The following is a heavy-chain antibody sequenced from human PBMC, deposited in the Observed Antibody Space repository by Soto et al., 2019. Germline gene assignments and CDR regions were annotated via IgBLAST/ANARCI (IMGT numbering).Heavy chain of an antibody. V-gene: IGHV3-23*01. D-gene: IGHD3-10*01. Sequence: PGGSLRLSCAASGFTFSSYAMSWVRQAPGKGLEWVSAISGSGGSTYYADSVKGRFTISRDNSKNTLYLQMNSLRAEDTAVYYCAKRTGNMRGYYYGMDVWGQGTTVTVSS. CDR2: ISGSGGST. CDR1: GFTFSSYA. CDR3: AKRTGNMRGYYYGMDV. J-gene: IGHJ6*02.